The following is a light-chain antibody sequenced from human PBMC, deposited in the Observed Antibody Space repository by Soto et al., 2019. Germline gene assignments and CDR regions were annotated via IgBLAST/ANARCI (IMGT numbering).Light chain of an antibody. CDR1: SSDVGGYNY. Sequence: QSALTQPASVSGSPGQSITISCTGTSSDVGGYNYVSWYQQYPGKAPKLMIYDVSNRPSGVSKRFSGSKSGNTASLTISGLQAEDEADYYCSSYTSSSTLGLVFGGGTKLTVL. CDR3: SSYTSSSTLGLV. V-gene: IGLV2-14*01. CDR2: DVS. J-gene: IGLJ2*01.